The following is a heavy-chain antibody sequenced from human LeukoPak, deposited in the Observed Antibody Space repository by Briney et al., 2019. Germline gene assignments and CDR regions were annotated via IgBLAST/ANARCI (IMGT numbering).Heavy chain of an antibody. CDR1: GYTFTGYY. V-gene: IGHV1-2*02. J-gene: IGHJ6*02. CDR2: INPNSGGT. CDR3: ARYGSGSYYNGPDYYGMDV. D-gene: IGHD3-10*01. Sequence: ASVKVSCKASGYTFTGYYMHWVRQAPGQGLEWMGWINPNSGGTNYAQKFQGRVTMTRDTSISTAYMELSRLRSDDTAVYYCARYGSGSYYNGPDYYGMDVWGQGTTVTVSS.